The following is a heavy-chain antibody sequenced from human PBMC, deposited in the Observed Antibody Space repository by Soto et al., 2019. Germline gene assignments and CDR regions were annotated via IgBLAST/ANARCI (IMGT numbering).Heavy chain of an antibody. Sequence: XSVKVSCKASGYTFSTYDINWVRQATGRGLEWMGWMNPNSGTTGYAQKFQDRVTMTRNNSINTAYLELSSLSSDDTAVYYCARGPYCSTTGCRRWVWFDPWGQGTLVTAPQ. J-gene: IGHJ5*02. V-gene: IGHV1-8*01. CDR2: MNPNSGTT. CDR1: GYTFSTYD. CDR3: ARGPYCSTTGCRRWVWFDP. D-gene: IGHD2-2*01.